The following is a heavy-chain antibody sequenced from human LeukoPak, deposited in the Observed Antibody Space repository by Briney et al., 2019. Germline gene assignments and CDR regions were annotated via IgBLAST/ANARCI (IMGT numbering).Heavy chain of an antibody. CDR1: GFSFSTYV. Sequence: GGSLRLSCAASGFSFSTYVMTWVRQAPGKGLEWVANINQDGSQKFYVDSVKGRFTISRDNAQNSLCLQMNSLRAEDTAVYYCARGAGTVDYWGQGTLVTVSS. D-gene: IGHD6-13*01. V-gene: IGHV3-7*01. J-gene: IGHJ4*02. CDR3: ARGAGTVDY. CDR2: INQDGSQK.